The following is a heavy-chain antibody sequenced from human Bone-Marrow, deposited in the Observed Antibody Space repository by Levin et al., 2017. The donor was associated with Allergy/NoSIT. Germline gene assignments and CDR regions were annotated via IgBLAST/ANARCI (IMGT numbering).Heavy chain of an antibody. J-gene: IGHJ6*02. V-gene: IGHV1-8*01. CDR3: ARGGPITIFGVATKIYYYYGMDV. D-gene: IGHD3-3*01. CDR1: GYTFTSYD. CDR2: MNPNSGNT. Sequence: GASVKVSCKASGYTFTSYDINWVRQATGQGLEWMGWMNPNSGNTGYAQKFQGRVTMTRNTSISTAYMELSSLRSEDTAVYYCARGGPITIFGVATKIYYYYGMDVWGQGTTVTVSS.